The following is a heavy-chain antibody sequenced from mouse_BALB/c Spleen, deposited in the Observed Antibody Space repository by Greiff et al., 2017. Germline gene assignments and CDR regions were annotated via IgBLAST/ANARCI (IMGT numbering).Heavy chain of an antibody. Sequence: VQLQQSGPELVKPGASVKMSCKASGYTFTSYVMHWVKQTPGQGLEWIGYINPYNDGTKYNEKFKGKATLTSDKSSSTAYMELSSLTSEDAAVYYYARERYYYGSSYDAMDYWGQGTSVTVSS. CDR3: ARERYYYGSSYDAMDY. V-gene: IGHV1-14*01. CDR1: GYTFTSYV. J-gene: IGHJ4*01. CDR2: INPYNDGT. D-gene: IGHD1-1*01.